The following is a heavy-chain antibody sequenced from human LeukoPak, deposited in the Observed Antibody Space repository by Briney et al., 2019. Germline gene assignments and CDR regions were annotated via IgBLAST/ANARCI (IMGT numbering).Heavy chain of an antibody. CDR2: IIPIFGTA. CDR3: ASSPNYCSSTSCYKGGDWFDP. J-gene: IGHJ5*02. CDR1: GGTFSSYA. D-gene: IGHD2-2*02. V-gene: IGHV1-69*05. Sequence: GSSVKVSCKASGGTFSSYAISWVRQAPGQGLEWMGGIIPIFGTANYAQKFQGRVTMTRDTSTSTVYMELSSLRSEDTAVYYCASSPNYCSSTSCYKGGDWFDPWGQGTLVTVSS.